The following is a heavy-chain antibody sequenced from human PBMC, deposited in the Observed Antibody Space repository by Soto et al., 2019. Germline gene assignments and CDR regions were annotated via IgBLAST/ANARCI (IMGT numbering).Heavy chain of an antibody. CDR1: GGSISSGGYY. J-gene: IGHJ3*02. V-gene: IGHV4-31*03. CDR2: IYYSGST. CDR3: ARGPYGVNAFDI. D-gene: IGHD4-17*01. Sequence: TSETLSLTCTVSGGSISSGGYYWSWIRQHPGKGLEWVGYIYYSGSTYYNPSLKSRVTISVDTSKNQFSLKLSSVTAADTAVYYCARGPYGVNAFDIWGQGTMVTVSS.